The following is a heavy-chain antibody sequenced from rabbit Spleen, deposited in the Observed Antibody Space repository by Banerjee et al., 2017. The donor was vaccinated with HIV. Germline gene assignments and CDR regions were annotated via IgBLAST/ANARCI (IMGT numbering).Heavy chain of an antibody. CDR1: GVSFSDRDV. CDR3: ARDLVGVIGWNFYL. CDR2: INAATAKP. Sequence: QEQLVESGGGLVKPEGSLTLTCKASGVSFSDRDVMCWVRQAPGKGLEWIACINAATAKPVYATWAKGRFTISRTSSTTVTLRMTSLTAADRAAYFCARDLVGVIGWNFYLWGPGTLVTVS. J-gene: IGHJ4*01. V-gene: IGHV1S45*01. D-gene: IGHD1-1*01.